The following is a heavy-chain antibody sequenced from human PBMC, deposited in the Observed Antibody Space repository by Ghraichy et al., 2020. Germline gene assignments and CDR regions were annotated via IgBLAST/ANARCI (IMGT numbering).Heavy chain of an antibody. J-gene: IGHJ4*02. D-gene: IGHD2-15*01. CDR3: AKGAGWWRY. Sequence: SETLSLTCIVTGGSINNDYWSWLRQPPGKGLEWLGYIFHSGSTNYNPSVRGRATISVDTSKTQFSLNLRSVTAADTAVYYCAKGAGWWRYWGQGTLVTVSS. CDR1: GGSINNDY. V-gene: IGHV4-59*01. CDR2: IFHSGST.